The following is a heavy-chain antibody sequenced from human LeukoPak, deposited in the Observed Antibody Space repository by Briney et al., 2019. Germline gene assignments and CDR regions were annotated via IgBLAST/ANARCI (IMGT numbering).Heavy chain of an antibody. D-gene: IGHD3-10*01. V-gene: IGHV3-30*02. CDR2: IRYDGSNK. CDR1: GFTFSSYG. Sequence: QPGGSLRLSCAASGFTFSSYGMHWVRQAPGKGLEWVAFIRYDGSNKYYADSVKGRFTISRDNSKNTLYLQMNSLRAEDTAVYYCAKAGGATMVRGVLDYYYYMDVWGKGTTVTISS. CDR3: AKAGGATMVRGVLDYYYYMDV. J-gene: IGHJ6*03.